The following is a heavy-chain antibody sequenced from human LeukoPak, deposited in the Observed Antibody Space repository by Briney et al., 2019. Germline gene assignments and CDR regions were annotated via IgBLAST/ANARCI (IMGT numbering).Heavy chain of an antibody. CDR2: IHESGST. CDR3: ARMPPVRRVRNFYFYYYVDV. J-gene: IGHJ6*03. V-gene: IGHV4-4*07. CDR1: WAFMWLY. D-gene: IGHD3-10*01. Sequence: SETLPHSCTLSWAFMWLYLEMCLRQPAGQSPEWIGRIHESGSTNYNPAFKSRVIISVDTSDKQFSLNVISVPAADTTVYYCARMPPVRRVRNFYFYYYVDVWG.